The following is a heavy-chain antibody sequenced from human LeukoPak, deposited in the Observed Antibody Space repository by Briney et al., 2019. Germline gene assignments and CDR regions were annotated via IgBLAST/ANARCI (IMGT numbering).Heavy chain of an antibody. J-gene: IGHJ4*02. CDR3: ARDLRGPRDY. V-gene: IGHV3-7*03. D-gene: IGHD3-16*01. Sequence: GGSLRLSCAASGFTFSSHWMSWVRQAPGKGLEWVTNIKQDGSEKYYVDSVKGRFTTSRDNAKNSLYLQMYSLRAEDTAVYYCARDLRGPRDYWGQGTLVTVSS. CDR1: GFTFSSHW. CDR2: IKQDGSEK.